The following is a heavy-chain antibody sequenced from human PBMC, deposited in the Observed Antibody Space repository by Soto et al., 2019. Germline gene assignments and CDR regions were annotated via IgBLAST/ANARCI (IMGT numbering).Heavy chain of an antibody. J-gene: IGHJ4*02. Sequence: QVQLVESGGGVVQPGRSLRLSCAASGFTFSSYGMHWVRQAPGKGLEWVAVISYDGGKKYYADSVKGRFTISRDNSKNTLYLQMNSLRAVDTAVYYCAAQIGSNYAHDYWAQGTLVTVSS. D-gene: IGHD4-4*01. V-gene: IGHV3-30*03. CDR1: GFTFSSYG. CDR2: ISYDGGKK. CDR3: AAQIGSNYAHDY.